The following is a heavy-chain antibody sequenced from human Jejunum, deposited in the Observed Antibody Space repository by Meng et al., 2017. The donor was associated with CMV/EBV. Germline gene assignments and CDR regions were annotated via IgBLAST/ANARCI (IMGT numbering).Heavy chain of an antibody. Sequence: FSNCVMREVRQAPGKWLWCVSTLYYTGDITYYADSVMGQFTISRDTSTVTLYLQRSRLRAEDTALYYCAKDIKIGYRLLSDYGRDVWGQGTTVTVSS. CDR3: AKDIKIGYRLLSDYGRDV. CDR1: FSNCV. J-gene: IGHJ6*02. CDR2: LYYTGDIT. D-gene: IGHD5-12*01. V-gene: IGHV3-23*01.